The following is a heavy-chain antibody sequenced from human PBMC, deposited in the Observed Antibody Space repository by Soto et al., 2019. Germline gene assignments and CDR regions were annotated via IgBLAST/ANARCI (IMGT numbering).Heavy chain of an antibody. Sequence: QVQLVQSGAEVKKPGSSVKVSCKASGGTFSSYAISWVRQAPGQGLEWMGGIIPIFGTANYAQKFQGRVTITADESTSTAYMELSSLRSEDTAVYYCARGIPPRPGSFGELLLSYYYYGMDVWGQGTTVTVSS. D-gene: IGHD3-10*01. J-gene: IGHJ6*02. CDR2: IIPIFGTA. CDR3: ARGIPPRPGSFGELLLSYYYYGMDV. V-gene: IGHV1-69*01. CDR1: GGTFSSYA.